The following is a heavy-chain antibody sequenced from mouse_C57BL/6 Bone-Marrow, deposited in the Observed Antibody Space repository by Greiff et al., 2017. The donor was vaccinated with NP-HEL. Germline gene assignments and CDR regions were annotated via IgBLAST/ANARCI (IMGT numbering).Heavy chain of an antibody. J-gene: IGHJ3*01. Sequence: QVQLQQSGAELARPGASVKLSCKASGYTFTSYGISWVKQRTGQGLEWIGEIYPRSGNTYYNEKFKGKATLTVDKSSSTAYMELRSLTSEDSAVYFCARRGYYSNYAPFAYWGQGTLVTVSA. CDR1: GYTFTSYG. CDR3: ARRGYYSNYAPFAY. V-gene: IGHV1-81*01. D-gene: IGHD2-5*01. CDR2: IYPRSGNT.